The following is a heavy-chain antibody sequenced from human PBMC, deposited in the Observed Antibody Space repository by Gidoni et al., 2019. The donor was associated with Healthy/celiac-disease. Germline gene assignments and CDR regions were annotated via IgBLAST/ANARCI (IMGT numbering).Heavy chain of an antibody. CDR2: IYHSGST. CDR3: ARELYCSSTSCYGPRYHDAFDI. D-gene: IGHD2-2*01. CDR1: GGSISSSNW. V-gene: IGHV4-4*02. Sequence: QVQLQESGPGLVKPSGTLSLTCAVSGGSISSSNWWSWVRQPPGKGLEWIGEIYHSGSTNYNPSLKSRVTISVDKSKNQFSLKLSSVTAADTAVYYCARELYCSSTSCYGPRYHDAFDIWGQGTMVTVSS. J-gene: IGHJ3*02.